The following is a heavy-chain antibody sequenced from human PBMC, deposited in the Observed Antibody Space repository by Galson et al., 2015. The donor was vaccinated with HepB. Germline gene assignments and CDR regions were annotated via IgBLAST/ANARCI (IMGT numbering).Heavy chain of an antibody. J-gene: IGHJ3*02. V-gene: IGHV3-7*03. CDR1: GFTFSTYW. D-gene: IGHD6-6*01. CDR2: IKQDGSEK. CDR3: ARDRGQAAARPGAFHI. Sequence: SLRLSCAASGFTFSTYWMSWVRQAPGKGLEWVVNIKQDGSEKNYVDSVKGRFTISRDNAKNSLYLQMNSLRAEDTAVYYCARDRGQAAARPGAFHIWGQGTMVTVSS.